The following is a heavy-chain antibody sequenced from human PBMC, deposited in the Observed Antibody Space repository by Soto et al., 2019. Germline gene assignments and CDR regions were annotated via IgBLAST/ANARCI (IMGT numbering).Heavy chain of an antibody. CDR1: GSRFSNYV. CDR2: IIPIFNST. D-gene: IGHD6-19*01. CDR3: AREGRGKKAGYNGLVSLGY. Sequence: QVQLVQSGAEVKTPGSSLKVSCTVSGSRFSNYVISWVRQAPGHGLEWLGRIIPIFNSTQYAQKCQGRVTITADKSTNTASLELSSRRSDDTAGDYRAREGRGKKAGYNGLVSLGYWGQGTLVTVAS. J-gene: IGHJ4*02. V-gene: IGHV1-69*06.